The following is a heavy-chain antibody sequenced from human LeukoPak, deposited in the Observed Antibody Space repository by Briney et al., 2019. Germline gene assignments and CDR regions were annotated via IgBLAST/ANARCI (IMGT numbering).Heavy chain of an antibody. V-gene: IGHV3-30*04. Sequence: GGSLRLSCAASGFSLSSYAIHWVRQAPGKGLEWVAIISYDGSKKYYADSVKGRFTIPRDNAKNSLYLQMNSLRAEDTAVYYCARDLEASYYYDSSEFDYWGQGTLVTVSS. J-gene: IGHJ4*02. D-gene: IGHD3-22*01. CDR3: ARDLEASYYYDSSEFDY. CDR2: ISYDGSKK. CDR1: GFSLSSYA.